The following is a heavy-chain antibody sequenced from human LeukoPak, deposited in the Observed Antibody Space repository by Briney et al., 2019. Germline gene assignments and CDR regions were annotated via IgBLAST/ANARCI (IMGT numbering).Heavy chain of an antibody. V-gene: IGHV3-21*01. D-gene: IGHD1-26*01. J-gene: IGHJ6*03. CDR3: ARDPYSGSYGDSYYYYMDV. Sequence: GGSLRLSCVVSGFTFSSYSVNWVRQAPGKGLEWVSSITTSSTYTFYADSVKGRFTISRDNAKNSLYLQMNSLRAEDTAVYYCARDPYSGSYGDSYYYYMDVWGKGTTVTVSS. CDR1: GFTFSSYS. CDR2: ITTSSTYT.